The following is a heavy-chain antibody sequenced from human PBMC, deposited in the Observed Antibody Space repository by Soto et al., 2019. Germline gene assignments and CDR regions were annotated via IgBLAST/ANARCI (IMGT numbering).Heavy chain of an antibody. CDR2: ISSSSSTI. J-gene: IGHJ3*02. Sequence: SLRLSCAASGFTFSSYSMNWVRQAPGKGLEWVSYISSSSSTIYYADSVKGRFTISRDNAKNSLYLQMNSLRDEDTAVYYCARNYDFWSGYRPKDAFDIWGQGTMVTVSS. CDR1: GFTFSSYS. CDR3: ARNYDFWSGYRPKDAFDI. V-gene: IGHV3-48*02. D-gene: IGHD3-3*01.